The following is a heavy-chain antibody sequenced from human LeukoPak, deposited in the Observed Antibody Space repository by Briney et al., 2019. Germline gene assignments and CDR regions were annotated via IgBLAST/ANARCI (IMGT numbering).Heavy chain of an antibody. V-gene: IGHV4-59*11. J-gene: IGHJ6*03. CDR2: IYYSGGT. Sequence: SETLSLTCTVSGGSISGHYWTWIRQSPGKGLEYIGYIYYSGGTSYNPSLTSRVTFSVDTSMNQFSLELRSVAAADTAVYYCARGRVDYFYYMDVWGRGTTVTVSS. CDR3: ARGRVDYFYYMDV. CDR1: GGSISGHY.